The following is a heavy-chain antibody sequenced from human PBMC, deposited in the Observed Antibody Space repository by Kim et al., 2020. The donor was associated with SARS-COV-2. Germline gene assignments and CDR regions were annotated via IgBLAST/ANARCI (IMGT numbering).Heavy chain of an antibody. V-gene: IGHV3-23*01. J-gene: IGHJ3*02. CDR3: AKVWDYGGNRRGVDAFDI. Sequence: KGRFTIYRDNSKNTLYRQMNSLRAEDTAVYYCAKVWDYGGNRRGVDAFDIWGQGTMVTVSS. D-gene: IGHD4-17*01.